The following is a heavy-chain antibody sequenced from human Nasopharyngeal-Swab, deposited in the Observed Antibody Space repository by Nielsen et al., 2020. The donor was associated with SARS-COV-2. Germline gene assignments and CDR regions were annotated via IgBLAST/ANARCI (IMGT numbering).Heavy chain of an antibody. V-gene: IGHV3-15*01. CDR2: IKSKTDGGTT. Sequence: GGSLRLSCAASGFTFSNAWMSWVRQAPGKELEWVGRIKSKTDGGTTDYAAPVKGRFTISRDDSKNTLYLQMNSLKTEDTAVYYCTTGPYSNYAGFDYWGQGTLVTVSS. D-gene: IGHD4-11*01. CDR1: GFTFSNAW. CDR3: TTGPYSNYAGFDY. J-gene: IGHJ4*02.